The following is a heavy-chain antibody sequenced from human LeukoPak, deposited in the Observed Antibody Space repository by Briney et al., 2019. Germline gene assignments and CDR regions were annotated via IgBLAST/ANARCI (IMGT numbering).Heavy chain of an antibody. CDR3: AKPSGSGVDY. D-gene: IGHD1-26*01. Sequence: GGSLRLSCAASGFTFSSYGMHWVRQAPGKGLEWVAFIRSDGYHTYYTDSVKGRFIITRDNFKNTLYLQMNSLRLEDMAVYYCAKPSGSGVDYWGRGARVTVSS. V-gene: IGHV3-30*02. J-gene: IGHJ4*02. CDR2: IRSDGYHT. CDR1: GFTFSSYG.